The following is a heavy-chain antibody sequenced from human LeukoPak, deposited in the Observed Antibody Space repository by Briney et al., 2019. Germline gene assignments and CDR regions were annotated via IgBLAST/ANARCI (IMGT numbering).Heavy chain of an antibody. J-gene: IGHJ2*01. V-gene: IGHV4-59*08. CDR3: ARYILTVTGYWYFDL. Sequence: PAETLSLTCTVSSGSMNNHYWSWIRQPPGKGLEWVGYIYYSGSTNYNPSLKSRVTISVDTSKNQFSLGLNSVTAADTAVYFCARYILTVTGYWYFDLWGRGTLVSVSS. D-gene: IGHD3-9*01. CDR1: SGSMNNHY. CDR2: IYYSGST.